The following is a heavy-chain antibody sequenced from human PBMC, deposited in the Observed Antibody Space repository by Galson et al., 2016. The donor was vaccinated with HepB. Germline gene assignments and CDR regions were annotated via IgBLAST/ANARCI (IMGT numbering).Heavy chain of an antibody. CDR2: IYPGDSDT. Sequence: QSGAEVKKPGESLKISCQGSGYNFINYWIGWVRQRPGEGLEWMGIIYPGDSDTRYSPSFQGHVTISVDKSISTAYLQWSSLKASDTAMYYCARQGYGDKWFDPWGQGTLVTVSS. CDR1: GYNFINYW. D-gene: IGHD4-17*01. V-gene: IGHV5-51*01. CDR3: ARQGYGDKWFDP. J-gene: IGHJ5*02.